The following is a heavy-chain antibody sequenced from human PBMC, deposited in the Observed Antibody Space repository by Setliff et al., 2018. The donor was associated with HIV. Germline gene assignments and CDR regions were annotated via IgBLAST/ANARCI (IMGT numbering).Heavy chain of an antibody. J-gene: IGHJ5*02. V-gene: IGHV1-3*01. Sequence: ASVKVSCKASGYSFTSYAMHWVRQAPGQRLEWMGWINAGNGNTKYSQKFQGRVTMTRDTSISTAYMELSRLRSDDTAVYYCARGGRIAAARFGLFDPWGQGTLVTVSS. CDR2: INAGNGNT. CDR3: ARGGRIAAARFGLFDP. CDR1: GYSFTSYA. D-gene: IGHD6-13*01.